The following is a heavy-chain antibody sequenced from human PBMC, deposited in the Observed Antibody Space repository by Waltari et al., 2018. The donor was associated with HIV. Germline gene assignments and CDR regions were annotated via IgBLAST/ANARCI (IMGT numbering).Heavy chain of an antibody. CDR3: ARGGGAAATTKWFDP. D-gene: IGHD6-13*01. Sequence: QVQLQQWGAGLLKPSETLSLTCAVYGGSFSGYYWSWIRQPPGKGLEWIGEINHSGSTNYNPSLRSRVTISVDTSKNQFSLKLSSVTAADTAVYYGARGGGAAATTKWFDPWGQGTLVTVSS. CDR2: INHSGST. CDR1: GGSFSGYY. J-gene: IGHJ5*02. V-gene: IGHV4-34*01.